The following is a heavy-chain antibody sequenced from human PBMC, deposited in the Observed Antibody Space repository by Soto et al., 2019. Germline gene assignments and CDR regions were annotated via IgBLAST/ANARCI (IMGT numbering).Heavy chain of an antibody. CDR2: ISGSGGSA. V-gene: IGHV3-23*01. Sequence: GGSLRLSCAASGFTFSSYAMSWVRQAPGKGLEWVSAISGSGGSAYYADSVKGRFTISRDNSKNTLYLQMNSLRAEDTAVYYCAKEIGQQLARLRSVRMDVWGQGTTVTVSS. CDR1: GFTFSSYA. J-gene: IGHJ6*02. CDR3: AKEIGQQLARLRSVRMDV. D-gene: IGHD6-13*01.